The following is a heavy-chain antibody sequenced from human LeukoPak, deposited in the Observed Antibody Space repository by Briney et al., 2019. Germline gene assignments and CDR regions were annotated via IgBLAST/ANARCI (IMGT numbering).Heavy chain of an antibody. CDR1: GGTSSSYA. Sequence: SVKVSCKASGGTSSSYAISWVRQAPGQGLEWMGGIIPIFGTANYAQKFQGRVTITTDESTSTAYMELSSLRSEDTAVYYCARDRGSENHYYMDVWGKGTTVTVSS. V-gene: IGHV1-69*05. J-gene: IGHJ6*03. CDR3: ARDRGSENHYYMDV. D-gene: IGHD1-26*01. CDR2: IIPIFGTA.